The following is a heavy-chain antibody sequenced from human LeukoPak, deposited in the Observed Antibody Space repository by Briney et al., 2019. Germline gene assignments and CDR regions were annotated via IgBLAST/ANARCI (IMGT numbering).Heavy chain of an antibody. CDR3: ARAQGGYSSGWYDDAFDI. J-gene: IGHJ3*02. Sequence: PGGSLRLSCAASGFTFSSYWMSWVRQAPGKGLEWVVNIKQDGSEKYYVDSVKGRFTISRDNAMNSLYLQMNSLRAEDTAVYYCARAQGGYSSGWYDDAFDIWGQGTMVTVSS. CDR1: GFTFSSYW. V-gene: IGHV3-7*03. CDR2: IKQDGSEK. D-gene: IGHD6-19*01.